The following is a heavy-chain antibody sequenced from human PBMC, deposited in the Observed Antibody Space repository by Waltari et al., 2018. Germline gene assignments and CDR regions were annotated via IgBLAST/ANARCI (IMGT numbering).Heavy chain of an antibody. CDR3: ARGGGDGQVHH. V-gene: IGHV3-7*03. CDR2: IKQAGTQQ. CDR1: GFTFYHVW. D-gene: IGHD3-16*01. Sequence: DVQLTASGGGLVQPGGSLRPSCEGSGFTFYHVWVTWLRQVPGQGLEWWANIKQAGTQQYFVDAFKGRFTISRDNAKRSLYLQMNNLRVDDTAMYYCARGGGDGQVHHWGQGTLVTVSS. J-gene: IGHJ4*02.